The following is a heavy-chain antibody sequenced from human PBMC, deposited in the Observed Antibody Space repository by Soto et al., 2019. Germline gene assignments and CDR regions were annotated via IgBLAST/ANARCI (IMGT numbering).Heavy chain of an antibody. Sequence: KQSQTLSLTCAISGDSVSSNSAAWNWIRQPPSRGLEWLGRTYYRSKWYNDYAVSVKSRITINPDTSKNQFSLQLNSVTPEDTAVYYCARGPYSSGPYYFDYWGQGTLVTVSS. CDR3: ARGPYSSGPYYFDY. D-gene: IGHD6-19*01. V-gene: IGHV6-1*01. J-gene: IGHJ4*02. CDR2: TYYRSKWYN. CDR1: GDSVSSNSAA.